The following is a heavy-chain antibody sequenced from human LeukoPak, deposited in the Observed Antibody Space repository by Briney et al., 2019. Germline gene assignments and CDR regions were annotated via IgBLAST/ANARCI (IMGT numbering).Heavy chain of an antibody. J-gene: IGHJ4*02. V-gene: IGHV1-69*05. D-gene: IGHD1-26*01. CDR1: GGTFSSYA. CDR2: IIPIFGTA. Sequence: ASVKVSCKASGGTFSSYAISWVRQAPGQGLEWMGGIIPIFGTANYAQKFQGRVTFTTDESTSTAYMELSSLRSEDTAVYYCAREGGGSLGYFDYWGQGTLVTVSS. CDR3: AREGGGSLGYFDY.